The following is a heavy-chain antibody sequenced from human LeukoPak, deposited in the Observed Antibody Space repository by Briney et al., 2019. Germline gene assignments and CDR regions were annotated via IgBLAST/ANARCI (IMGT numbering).Heavy chain of an antibody. D-gene: IGHD5-24*01. CDR1: GGSFSGYY. J-gene: IGHJ5*02. Sequence: SETLSLTCAVYGGSFSGYYWSWIRQPPGKGLEWIGEINHSGSTNYNPSLKSRVTISVDTSKNQSSLKLSSVTAADTAVYYCARGVEMATITNWFDPWGQGTLVTVSS. CDR2: INHSGST. V-gene: IGHV4-34*01. CDR3: ARGVEMATITNWFDP.